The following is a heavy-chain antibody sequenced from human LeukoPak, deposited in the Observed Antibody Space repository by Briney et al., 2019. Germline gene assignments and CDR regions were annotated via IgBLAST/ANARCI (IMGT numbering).Heavy chain of an antibody. J-gene: IGHJ3*02. CDR2: INHSGST. D-gene: IGHD1-26*01. CDR1: GGSFSGYY. V-gene: IGHV4-34*01. Sequence: PSETLSLTCAVYGGSFSGYYWSWIRQPPGKGLEWIGEINHSGSTNYNPSLKSRVTISVDTSKNQFSLKLSSVTAADTAVYYCARVGGQVDIWGQGTMVTVSS. CDR3: ARVGGQVDI.